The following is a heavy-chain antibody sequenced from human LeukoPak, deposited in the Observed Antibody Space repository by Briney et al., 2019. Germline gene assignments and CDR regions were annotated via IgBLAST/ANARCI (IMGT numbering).Heavy chain of an antibody. D-gene: IGHD1-26*01. Sequence: GESLKISCKASGYSFTTYWIGWVRQMPGKGLEWMGIIDPSDSDTRYTPSFQGQVTISADKSLTTAYLQWSSLKASDTAMYYCARQYSGSYYELDYWGQGTLVTVSS. CDR1: GYSFTTYW. J-gene: IGHJ4*02. CDR2: IDPSDSDT. CDR3: ARQYSGSYYELDY. V-gene: IGHV5-51*01.